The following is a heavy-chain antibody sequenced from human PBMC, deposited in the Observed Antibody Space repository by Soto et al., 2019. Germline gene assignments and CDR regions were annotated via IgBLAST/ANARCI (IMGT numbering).Heavy chain of an antibody. D-gene: IGHD2-15*01. CDR1: GFTFSSYA. J-gene: IGHJ6*02. V-gene: IGHV3-30-3*01. Sequence: QVQLVESGGGVVQPGRSLRLSCAASGFTFSSYAMHWVRQAPGKGLEWVAVISYDGSNKYYADSVKGRFTISRDNSKNTLCLQMNRLSAEETAVYYCACMASFYCSGGSCYPTYGVDVWGQGTTVTVSS. CDR2: ISYDGSNK. CDR3: ACMASFYCSGGSCYPTYGVDV.